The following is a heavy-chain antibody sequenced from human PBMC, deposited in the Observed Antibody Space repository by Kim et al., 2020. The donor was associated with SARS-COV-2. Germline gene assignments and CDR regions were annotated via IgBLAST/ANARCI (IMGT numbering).Heavy chain of an antibody. CDR2: INPNSGGT. D-gene: IGHD5-12*01. V-gene: IGHV1-2*02. CDR3: ARSFMRELRLNDAFDI. CDR1: GYTFTGYY. Sequence: ASVKVSCKASGYTFTGYYMHWVRQAPGQGLEWMGWINPNSGGTNYAQKFQGRVTMTRDTSISTAYMELSRLRSDDTAVYYCARSFMRELRLNDAFDIWGQGTMVTVSS. J-gene: IGHJ3*02.